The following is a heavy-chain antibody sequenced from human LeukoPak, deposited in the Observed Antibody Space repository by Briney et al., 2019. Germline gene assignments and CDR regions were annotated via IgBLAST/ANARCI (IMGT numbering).Heavy chain of an antibody. J-gene: IGHJ5*02. D-gene: IGHD3-3*02. CDR3: ARQISTSFDP. Sequence: GGSLRLSCAASGFTFSSYGMHWVRQAPGKGLEWVAVISYDGSNKYYADSVKGRFTISGDNSKNTLYLQMNSLRAEDTAVYYCARQISTSFDPWGQGTLVTVSS. V-gene: IGHV3-30*03. CDR2: ISYDGSNK. CDR1: GFTFSSYG.